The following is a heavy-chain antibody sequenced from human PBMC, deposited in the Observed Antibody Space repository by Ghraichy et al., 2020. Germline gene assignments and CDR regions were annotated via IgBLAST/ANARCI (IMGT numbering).Heavy chain of an antibody. CDR1: GFTFSNYE. CDR2: ISNSGSTI. D-gene: IGHD1-26*01. CDR3: ASSPAYSGDYDSESVIPR. Sequence: GGSLRLSCEASGFTFSNYEINWVRQAPGKGLEWVSYISNSGSTIYYADSVKGRFTMSRDNGKKSLYLHMNSLRVDDTAVYFCASSPAYSGDYDSESVIPRWGQGTLVTVSS. J-gene: IGHJ4*02. V-gene: IGHV3-48*03.